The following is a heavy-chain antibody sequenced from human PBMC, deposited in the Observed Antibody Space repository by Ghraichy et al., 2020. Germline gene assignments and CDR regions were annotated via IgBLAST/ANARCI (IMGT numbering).Heavy chain of an antibody. CDR2: INPSGGST. D-gene: IGHD5-18*01. CDR1: GYTFTTYY. Sequence: ASVKVSCKASGYTFTTYYIHWLRQAPGQGLEWMGLINPSGGSTSSSQRFQGRVTMTRDTSTNTVYMELSSLTSDDTAVYYCGRGGYSHGLYTQYWGQGTRVTVSS. J-gene: IGHJ4*01. CDR3: GRGGYSHGLYTQY. V-gene: IGHV1-46*03.